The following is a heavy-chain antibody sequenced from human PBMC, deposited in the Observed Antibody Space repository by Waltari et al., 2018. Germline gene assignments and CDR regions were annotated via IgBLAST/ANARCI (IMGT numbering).Heavy chain of an antibody. Sequence: EGQLLASGGGLVQPGGYPRLPCAGCGFTLTPYAMGWVRQPPGKGLEWVSGIVGGGDSTYYADSVKGRFTISRDSSKNTLYLQMNSLRAEDTAVYYCTKGWGDYWGQGTLVTVSS. CDR1: GFTLTPYA. D-gene: IGHD7-27*01. V-gene: IGHV3-23*01. J-gene: IGHJ4*02. CDR3: TKGWGDY. CDR2: IVGGGDST.